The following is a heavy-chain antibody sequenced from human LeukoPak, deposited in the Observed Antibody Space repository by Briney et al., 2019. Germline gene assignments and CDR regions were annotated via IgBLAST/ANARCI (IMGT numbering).Heavy chain of an antibody. J-gene: IGHJ4*02. CDR1: GFTFSSDA. CDR2: ISSVGGST. D-gene: IGHD3-22*01. Sequence: SLSLSCAVSGFTFSSDAIGWVRQTPGEGLGWVSAISSVGGSTYYDDSVKGRVTISRDNSKNTLYLKMNSLTAADTAVYYCAKVLPPYYYDSSGYTFDYWCEGTLVIVSS. V-gene: IGHV3-23*01. CDR3: AKVLPPYYYDSSGYTFDY.